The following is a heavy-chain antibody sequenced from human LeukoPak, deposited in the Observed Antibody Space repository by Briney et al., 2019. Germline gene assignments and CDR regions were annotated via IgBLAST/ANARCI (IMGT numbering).Heavy chain of an antibody. CDR1: GGSISSYY. V-gene: IGHV4-59*08. CDR3: ARVVAALFDP. J-gene: IGHJ5*02. CDR2: IYYNGTT. Sequence: PSETLSLTCTVSGGSISSYYWSWIRQPPGKGLEWIGHIYYNGTTDFNPSLKSRVTMSMDMSKNHFSLRLNSVTAGDTAVYYCARVVAALFDPWGQGTPVTVSS. D-gene: IGHD2-15*01.